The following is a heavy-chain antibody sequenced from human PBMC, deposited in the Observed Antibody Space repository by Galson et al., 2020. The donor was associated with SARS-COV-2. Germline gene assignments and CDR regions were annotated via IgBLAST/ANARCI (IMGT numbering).Heavy chain of an antibody. Sequence: SVKVSCKASGGTFSSYAISWVRQAPGQGLEWMGGIIPIFGTANYAQKFQGRVTITADESTSTAYMELSSLRSEDTAVYYCARRYSYGLIWYFDLWGRGTLVTVSS. V-gene: IGHV1-69*13. D-gene: IGHD5-18*01. J-gene: IGHJ2*01. CDR2: IIPIFGTA. CDR1: GGTFSSYA. CDR3: ARRYSYGLIWYFDL.